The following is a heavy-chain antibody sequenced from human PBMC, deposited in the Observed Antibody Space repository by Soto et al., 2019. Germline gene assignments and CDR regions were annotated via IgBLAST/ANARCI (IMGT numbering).Heavy chain of an antibody. CDR1: GGPISRPDYY. CDR2: INHSGST. D-gene: IGHD5-18*01. Sequence: SETLSLTCTVSGGPISRPDYYWNWIRQPPGKGLEWIGEINHSGSTNYNPSLKSRVTISVDTSKNQFSLKLSSVTAADTAVYYCARGHLYSYGYVDYWGQGTLVTVSS. V-gene: IGHV4-34*01. J-gene: IGHJ4*02. CDR3: ARGHLYSYGYVDY.